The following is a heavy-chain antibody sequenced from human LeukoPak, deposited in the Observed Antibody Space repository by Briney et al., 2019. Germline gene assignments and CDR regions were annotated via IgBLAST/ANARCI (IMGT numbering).Heavy chain of an antibody. CDR3: ARYYYDSRGENDAFDL. V-gene: IGHV3-11*04. CDR2: ISSSGSTI. J-gene: IGHJ3*01. CDR1: GFTFSDYY. D-gene: IGHD3-22*01. Sequence: GGSLRLSCAASGFTFSDYYMSWIRQAPGKGLEWVSYISSSGSTIYYADSVKGRFTISRDNAKNSLYLQMNSLRAEDTAVYYCARYYYDSRGENDAFDLWGQGTMVTVSS.